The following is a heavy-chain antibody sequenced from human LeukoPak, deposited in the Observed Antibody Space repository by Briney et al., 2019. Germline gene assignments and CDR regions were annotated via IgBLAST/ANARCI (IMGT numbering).Heavy chain of an antibody. Sequence: GGSLRLSCAASGFTFSSYGMHWVRQAPGKGLEWVAFIWYDGSKQYYADSVKGRFTTSRDNSKNTLYLQMNSLRAEDTAVYYCAKDLALYYYDSSGPDYWGQGTLVTVSS. J-gene: IGHJ4*02. CDR2: IWYDGSKQ. CDR3: AKDLALYYYDSSGPDY. V-gene: IGHV3-30*02. D-gene: IGHD3-22*01. CDR1: GFTFSSYG.